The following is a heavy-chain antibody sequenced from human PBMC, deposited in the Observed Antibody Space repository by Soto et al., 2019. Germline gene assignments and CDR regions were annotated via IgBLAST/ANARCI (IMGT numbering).Heavy chain of an antibody. CDR3: ASGYSSSWYPLYYGMDV. V-gene: IGHV1-18*01. CDR1: GYTFTSYG. D-gene: IGHD6-13*01. Sequence: GASVKVSCKASGYTFTSYGISWGRQAPGKRLEWMGWISAYNGNTNYAQKLQGRVTMTTDTSTSTAYMELRSLRSDDTAVYYCASGYSSSWYPLYYGMDVWGQGTTVTVSS. CDR2: ISAYNGNT. J-gene: IGHJ6*02.